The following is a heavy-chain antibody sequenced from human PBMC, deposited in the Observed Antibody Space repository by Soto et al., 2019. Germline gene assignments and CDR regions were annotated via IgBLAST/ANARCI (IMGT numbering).Heavy chain of an antibody. Sequence: SVTLSLTYTVSGGSISSYYWSWIRQPPGKGLEWIGYIYYSGSTNYNPSLKSRVTISVDTSKNQFSLKLSSVTAADTAVYYCASGLWFGELLPPGGMDVWGQGTTVTVSS. CDR1: GGSISSYY. CDR2: IYYSGST. V-gene: IGHV4-59*01. J-gene: IGHJ6*02. CDR3: ASGLWFGELLPPGGMDV. D-gene: IGHD3-10*01.